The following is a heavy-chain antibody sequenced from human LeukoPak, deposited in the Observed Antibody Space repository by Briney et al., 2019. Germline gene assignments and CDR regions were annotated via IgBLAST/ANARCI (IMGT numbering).Heavy chain of an antibody. D-gene: IGHD3-3*01. V-gene: IGHV1-46*01. Sequence: GASVKVSCKASGYTFTSYYMHWVRQAPGQGLEWMGIINPSGGSTSYAQKFQGRVTMTRDTSTSTVYMELSSLRSEDTAVYYCARDTIFGVGFGYYYYYYMDVWGKGTTVTVSS. CDR1: GYTFTSYY. CDR3: ARDTIFGVGFGYYYYYYMDV. J-gene: IGHJ6*03. CDR2: INPSGGST.